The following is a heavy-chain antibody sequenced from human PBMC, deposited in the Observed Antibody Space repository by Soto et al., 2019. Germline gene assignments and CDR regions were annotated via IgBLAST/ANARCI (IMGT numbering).Heavy chain of an antibody. V-gene: IGHV4-34*01. D-gene: IGHD2-8*02. CDR2: INHGST. CDR1: GGSFSGYY. Sequence: QVQLQQWGAGLLKPSETLSLTCAVYGGSFSGYYWTWIRQPPGTGLEWIGEINHGSTNYNPSLKSRVTISVDTSKNQFSLTLTSVTAADTAVYYCARDKITGLFDYWGQGTLVTVSS. CDR3: ARDKITGLFDY. J-gene: IGHJ4*02.